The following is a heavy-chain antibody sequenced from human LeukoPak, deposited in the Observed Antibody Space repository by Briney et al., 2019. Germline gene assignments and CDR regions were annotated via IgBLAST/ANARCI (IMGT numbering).Heavy chain of an antibody. CDR1: GVSITSGDDY. V-gene: IGHV4-30-4*01. D-gene: IGHD3-10*01. CDR3: ARGLGSGRYYYYYYGVDV. J-gene: IGHJ6*02. Sequence: PSETLSLTCSVSGVSITSGDDYWRWIRQPPGKTLEWIGYIYSSGGTSRNPSLKSRVTISLDTSKNQFSLRLSSVTAADTAVYYCARGLGSGRYYYYYYGVDVWGQGTTVTVSS. CDR2: IYSSGGT.